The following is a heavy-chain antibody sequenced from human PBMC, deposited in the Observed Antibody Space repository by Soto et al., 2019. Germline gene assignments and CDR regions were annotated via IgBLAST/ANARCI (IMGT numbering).Heavy chain of an antibody. CDR3: AREPLAHSYFDL. V-gene: IGHV4-39*02. Sequence: SETLSLTCTVSGVSMNNTSYYWGWIRQSPGKGLEWIGTIYFSGSTFYNPSLKSRLTISIDRSKNQFSLRLTSVTAADTAVYFCAREPLAHSYFDLWGQGTLVTVSS. J-gene: IGHJ4*02. CDR1: GVSMNNTSYY. CDR2: IYFSGST.